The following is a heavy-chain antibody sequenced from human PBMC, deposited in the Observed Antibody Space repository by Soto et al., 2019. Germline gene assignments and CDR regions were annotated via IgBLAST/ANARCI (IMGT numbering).Heavy chain of an antibody. J-gene: IGHJ3*02. CDR2: ISGNNVYV. D-gene: IGHD2-15*01. CDR3: ARDRCSGGSCYRTYAFDM. CDR1: GFNLSIYT. V-gene: IGHV3-21*01. Sequence: EAQLVESGGGLVKPGGSLRVSCAASGFNLSIYTMNWVRQAPGKGLEWVSSISGNNVYVYYADSVKGRFSISRDNAKNSLSLQMNSLRAEDTALYYCARDRCSGGSCYRTYAFDMWGQGTLVIVS.